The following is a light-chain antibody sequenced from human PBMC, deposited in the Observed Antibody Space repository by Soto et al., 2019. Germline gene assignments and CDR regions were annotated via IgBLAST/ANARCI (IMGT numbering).Light chain of an antibody. CDR3: QQYGSSPYT. J-gene: IGKJ2*01. CDR2: GAS. V-gene: IGKV3-20*01. CDR1: QSVSSSY. Sequence: EIVLTQSPGTLSLSPGERATISCRASQSVSSSYLAWYQQKPGQAPRLLIYGASSRATGIPDRFSGSGSGTDFTLTISRLEPDDLAVYYCQQYGSSPYTFGPGTKLEIK.